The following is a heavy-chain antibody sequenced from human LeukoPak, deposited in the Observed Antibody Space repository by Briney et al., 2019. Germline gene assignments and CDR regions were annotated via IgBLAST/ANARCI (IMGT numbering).Heavy chain of an antibody. J-gene: IGHJ4*02. Sequence: PSETLSLTCTVSGGSISSGGYYWSWLRQHPGKGLEWIGYIYYSGSTYYNPSLKSRVTISVDTSKNQFSLKLSSVTAADTAVYYCARVSQHYDILTGYYRLFDYWGQGTLVTVSS. D-gene: IGHD3-9*01. CDR1: GGSISSGGYY. CDR3: ARVSQHYDILTGYYRLFDY. CDR2: IYYSGST. V-gene: IGHV4-31*03.